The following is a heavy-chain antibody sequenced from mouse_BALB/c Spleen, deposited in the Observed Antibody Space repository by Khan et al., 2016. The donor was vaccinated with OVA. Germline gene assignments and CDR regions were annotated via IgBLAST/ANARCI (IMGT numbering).Heavy chain of an antibody. CDR2: ISDGGSYT. Sequence: EVELVESGGGLVKPGGSLKLSCAASGFTFSDYYMYWVRQTPEKRLEWVATISDGGSYTYYPDSVKGRFTISRDNAKNNLYLQMSSLESEDTAMYYCARAGSGGFAYWGQGTLVTVSA. D-gene: IGHD1-1*02. V-gene: IGHV5-4*02. J-gene: IGHJ3*01. CDR3: ARAGSGGFAY. CDR1: GFTFSDYY.